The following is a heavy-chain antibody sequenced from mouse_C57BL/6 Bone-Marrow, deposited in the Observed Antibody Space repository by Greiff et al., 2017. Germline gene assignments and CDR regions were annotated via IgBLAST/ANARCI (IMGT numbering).Heavy chain of an antibody. D-gene: IGHD2-4*01. CDR2: IHPNSGST. CDR1: GYTFTSYW. CDR3: AKHLYYDYDAYAMDY. J-gene: IGHJ4*01. Sequence: VQLQQPGAELVKPGASVKLSCTASGYTFTSYWMHWVKQRPGQGLEWIGMIHPNSGSTNYNEKFKSKATMTADKSSSTAYMQLSSLTSEDSAVYYCAKHLYYDYDAYAMDYWGQGTSVTVSS. V-gene: IGHV1-64*01.